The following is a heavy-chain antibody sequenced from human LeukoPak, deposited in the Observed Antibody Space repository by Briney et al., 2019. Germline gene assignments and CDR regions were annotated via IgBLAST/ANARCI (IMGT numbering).Heavy chain of an antibody. CDR3: ARGPYSSNWYVDY. D-gene: IGHD6-13*01. J-gene: IGHJ4*02. CDR1: GFTLSSYE. V-gene: IGHV3-48*03. CDR2: ISRTGNSI. Sequence: PWGSLRLSCAASGFTLSSYEMNWPRLDPGKALEWISFISRTGNSIYSAASVQGRFIISRDSAKNSLCLQMQSLRAEDTAVYYCARGPYSSNWYVDYWGQGTLVTVAS.